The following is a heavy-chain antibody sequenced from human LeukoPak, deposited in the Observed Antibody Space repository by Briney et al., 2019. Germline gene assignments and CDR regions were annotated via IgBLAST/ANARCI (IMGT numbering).Heavy chain of an antibody. CDR3: ARDITVAGTVDY. CDR2: ISSSSSYI. D-gene: IGHD6-19*01. J-gene: IGHJ4*02. Sequence: KPGGSLRLSCAASGFTFSSYSMNWVRQAPGEGLEWVSSISSSSSYIYYTDSVKGRFTISRDNAKNSLYLQMNSLRAEDTAVYYCARDITVAGTVDYWGQATLVAVSS. CDR1: GFTFSSYS. V-gene: IGHV3-21*01.